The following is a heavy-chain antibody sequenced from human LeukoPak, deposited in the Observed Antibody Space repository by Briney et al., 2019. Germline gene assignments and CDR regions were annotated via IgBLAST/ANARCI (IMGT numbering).Heavy chain of an antibody. CDR2: ISSSGGTT. CDR3: ARPKNRENYWRAFDI. CDR1: GFTFKNYA. V-gene: IGHV3-23*01. D-gene: IGHD1-7*01. Sequence: PGGSLRLSCAASGFTFKNYAMTWVRQAPGKGLEWVSAISSSGGTTYYADSVKGRFTISRDNSKNTLYLQINSLRAEDTALYYCARPKNRENYWRAFDIWGQGTMVTVSS. J-gene: IGHJ3*02.